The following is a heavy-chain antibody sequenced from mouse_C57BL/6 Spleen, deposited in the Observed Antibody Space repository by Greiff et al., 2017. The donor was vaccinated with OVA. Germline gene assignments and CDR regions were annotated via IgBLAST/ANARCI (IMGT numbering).Heavy chain of an antibody. CDR2: INPNNGGT. CDR3: ARRDYYSNYGWYFDV. Sequence: VHVKQSGPELVKPGASVKIPCKASGYTFTDYNMDWVKQSHGKSLEWIGDINPNNGGTIYNQKFKGKATLTVDKSSSTAYMELRSLTSEDTAVYYCARRDYYSNYGWYFDVWGTGTTVTVSS. CDR1: GYTFTDYN. J-gene: IGHJ1*03. D-gene: IGHD2-5*01. V-gene: IGHV1-18*01.